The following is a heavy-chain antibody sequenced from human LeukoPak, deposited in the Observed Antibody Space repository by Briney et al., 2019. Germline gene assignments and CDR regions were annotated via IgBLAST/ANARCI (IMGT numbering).Heavy chain of an antibody. V-gene: IGHV3-23*01. D-gene: IGHD3-10*01. J-gene: IGHJ4*02. Sequence: PGGSLRLSCAASGFTFSNYAMTWVRQAPGKGLEWVSGISDSGGSTYYADSVKGRFTISRDNSKNTLYLQMNGLRAEDTAVYYCAKSLSGGGYYFEYWGQGTLVTVSS. CDR1: GFTFSNYA. CDR2: ISDSGGST. CDR3: AKSLSGGGYYFEY.